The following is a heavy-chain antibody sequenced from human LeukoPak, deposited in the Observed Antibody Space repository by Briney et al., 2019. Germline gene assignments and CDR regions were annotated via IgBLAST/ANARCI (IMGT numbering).Heavy chain of an antibody. CDR2: INPNSGGT. Sequence: ASVKVSCKASGYTFTGYYMHWVRQAPGQGLEWMGWINPNSGGTNYAQKFQGRVTITRDTSISTAYMELSRLRSDDTAVYYCARDRVGYDSSGYYSDYWGQGTLVTVSS. CDR1: GYTFTGYY. V-gene: IGHV1-2*02. CDR3: ARDRVGYDSSGYYSDY. J-gene: IGHJ4*02. D-gene: IGHD3-22*01.